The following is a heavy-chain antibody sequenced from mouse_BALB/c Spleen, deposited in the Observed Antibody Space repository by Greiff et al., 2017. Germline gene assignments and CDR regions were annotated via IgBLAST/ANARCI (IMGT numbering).Heavy chain of an antibody. V-gene: IGHV5-6-3*01. CDR1: GFTFSSYG. D-gene: IGHD2-3*01. Sequence: EVQGVESGGGLVQPGGSLTLSCAASGFTFSSYGMSRVRQTPDKRLELVATINSNGGSTYYPDSVKGRFTISRDNAKNTLYLQMSSLKSEDTAMYYCAREGYSAYWGQGTLVTVSA. CDR3: AREGYSAY. J-gene: IGHJ3*01. CDR2: INSNGGST.